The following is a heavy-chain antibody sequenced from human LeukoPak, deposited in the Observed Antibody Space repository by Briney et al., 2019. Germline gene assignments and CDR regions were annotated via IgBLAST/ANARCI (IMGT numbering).Heavy chain of an antibody. CDR1: GFTFSSYG. J-gene: IGHJ4*02. CDR2: ISYDGSNK. CDR3: AKDKYGGNSGVPDY. Sequence: GGSLRLSCAASGFTFSSYGMHWVRQAPGERLEWGAVISYDGSNKYYADSVKGRFTISRDNSKNTLYLQMNSLRAEDTAVYYCAKDKYGGNSGVPDYWGQGTLVTVSS. D-gene: IGHD4-23*01. V-gene: IGHV3-30*18.